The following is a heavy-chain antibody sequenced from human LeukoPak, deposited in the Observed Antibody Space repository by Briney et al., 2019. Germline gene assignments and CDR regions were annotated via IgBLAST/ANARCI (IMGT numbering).Heavy chain of an antibody. J-gene: IGHJ6*02. V-gene: IGHV3-30-3*02. CDR2: ISYDGSNK. Sequence: GGSLRPSCAASGFTFSSYAMHWVRQAPGKGLEWVAVISYDGSNKYYADSVKGRFTISRDNSKNTLYLQMNSLRAGDTAVYYCAKSRGNYYYHGMDVWGQGTTVTVSS. CDR3: AKSRGNYYYHGMDV. CDR1: GFTFSSYA.